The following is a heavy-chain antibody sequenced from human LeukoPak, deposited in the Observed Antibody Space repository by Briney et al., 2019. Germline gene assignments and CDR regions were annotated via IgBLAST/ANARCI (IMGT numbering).Heavy chain of an antibody. CDR2: ISYTRDRT. D-gene: IGHD4-11*01. V-gene: IGHV3-43*01. CDR3: ARQGVTTKWYFDF. J-gene: IGHJ2*01. Sequence: GGSLRHSRAASGFRFAYYTMHWVRQAPGKGLEWVSLISYTRDRTYYGDSAKGRFTISRDNSRDSLYLQMDSLRPEDSALYSCARQGVTTKWYFDFWGRGTLVTVSS. CDR1: GFRFAYYT.